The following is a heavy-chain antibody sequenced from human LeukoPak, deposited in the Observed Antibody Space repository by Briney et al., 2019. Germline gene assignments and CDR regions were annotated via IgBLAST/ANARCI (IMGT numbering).Heavy chain of an antibody. CDR1: GGSFSGYY. CDR2: INHSGST. J-gene: IGHJ5*02. CDR3: ARKDDYSNYGGHGGFDP. D-gene: IGHD4-11*01. Sequence: SETLSLTCAVYGGSFSGYYWSWIRQPPGKGLEWIGEINHSGSTNYNPAPMRRVTISVDTSKTQFSLKLSSVTAADTAVYYCARKDDYSNYGGHGGFDPWGQGTLVTVSS. V-gene: IGHV4-34*01.